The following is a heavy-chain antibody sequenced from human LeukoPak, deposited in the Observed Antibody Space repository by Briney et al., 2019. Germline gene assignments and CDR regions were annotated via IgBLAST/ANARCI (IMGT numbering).Heavy chain of an antibody. J-gene: IGHJ4*02. D-gene: IGHD4-17*01. V-gene: IGHV3-21*01. CDR1: GFTFGSYS. CDR2: ISSSSSYI. CDR3: ARATTVTSAYFDY. Sequence: GGSLRLSCAASGFTFGSYSMNWVRQAPGKGLEWVSSISSSSSYIYYADSVKGRFTISRDNAKNSLYLQMNSLRAEDTAVYYCARATTVTSAYFDYWGQGTLVTVSS.